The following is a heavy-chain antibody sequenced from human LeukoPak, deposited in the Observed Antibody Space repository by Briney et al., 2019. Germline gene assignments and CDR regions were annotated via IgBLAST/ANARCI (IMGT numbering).Heavy chain of an antibody. CDR1: GDSIRGYY. J-gene: IGHJ4*02. CDR2: IYSNRDT. V-gene: IGHV4-59*12. CDR3: ARGGHYDYVWGSYRLGYFDY. D-gene: IGHD3-16*02. Sequence: SETLSLTCTVSGDSIRGYYWTWIRQPPGKGLEWIGNIYSNRDTNYSPTLKSRVTMSVDTSKNQFSLKLSSVTAADTAVYYCARGGHYDYVWGSYRLGYFDYWGQGTLVTVSS.